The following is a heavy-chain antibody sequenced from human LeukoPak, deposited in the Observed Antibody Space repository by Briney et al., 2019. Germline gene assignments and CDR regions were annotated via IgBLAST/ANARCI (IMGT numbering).Heavy chain of an antibody. D-gene: IGHD5-18*01. CDR3: AREPPDVDTAMEFDY. V-gene: IGHV4-30-2*01. CDR2: IYHSGST. Sequence: PSETLSLTCAVSGGSISSGGYSWSWIRQPPGKGLEWIGYIYHSGSTYYNPSLKSRVTISVDRSKNQFSLRLSSVTAADTAVYYCAREPPDVDTAMEFDYWGQGTLVTVSS. CDR1: GGSISSGGYS. J-gene: IGHJ4*02.